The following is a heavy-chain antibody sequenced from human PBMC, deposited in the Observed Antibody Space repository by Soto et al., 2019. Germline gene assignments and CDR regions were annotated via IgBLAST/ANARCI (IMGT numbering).Heavy chain of an antibody. Sequence: QVQLVQSGAEVKKPGASVKVSCKASGYTFTSYGISWVRQAPGQGLEWMGWISAYNGNTNYAQKLQGRVTMTTATSMCSAYMGLRSLRSDDTAVYYCAGDRVGATFDYWGQGTLVTVSS. D-gene: IGHD1-26*01. CDR2: ISAYNGNT. CDR3: AGDRVGATFDY. V-gene: IGHV1-18*01. J-gene: IGHJ4*02. CDR1: GYTFTSYG.